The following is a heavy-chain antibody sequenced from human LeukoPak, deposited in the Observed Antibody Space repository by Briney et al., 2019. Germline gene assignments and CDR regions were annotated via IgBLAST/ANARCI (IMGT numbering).Heavy chain of an antibody. V-gene: IGHV3-23*01. CDR3: AKTGYYYDRSDYYYDRSRYFDL. J-gene: IGHJ2*01. CDR2: ISGSGGNT. D-gene: IGHD3-22*01. Sequence: GGSLRLSCAVSGFSFSSYAMSWVRQAPGKGLEWVSAISGSGGNTYYADSVKGRFTISRDNSKNTLYLQMNSLRAEDTAVYYCAKTGYYYDRSDYYYDRSRYFDLWGRGTLSLSPQ. CDR1: GFSFSSYA.